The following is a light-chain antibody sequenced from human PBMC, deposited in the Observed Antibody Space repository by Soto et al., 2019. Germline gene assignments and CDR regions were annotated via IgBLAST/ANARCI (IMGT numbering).Light chain of an antibody. CDR1: SSNIGSST. CDR3: AAWDDSLSVV. CDR2: RSD. Sequence: QSVLTQPPSASGTPGQRVTISCSGRSSNIGSSTVHWYQQLPGTAPKLLIHRSDQRPSGVPDRFSGSKSGTSASLAISGLRSEDEADYYCAAWDDSLSVVFGGGTKVTVL. J-gene: IGLJ2*01. V-gene: IGLV1-47*01.